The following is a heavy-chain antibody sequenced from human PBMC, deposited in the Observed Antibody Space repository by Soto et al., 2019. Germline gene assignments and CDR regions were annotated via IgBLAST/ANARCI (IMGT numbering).Heavy chain of an antibody. V-gene: IGHV4-4*07. D-gene: IGHD3-16*02. CDR1: GVSISSDY. CDR2: SYTSGST. CDR3: ARDPGGYDYVWGNYRPLNYFDP. Sequence: PSETLSLTCTVSGVSISSDYWSWIRQPAGKALEWIGRSYTSGSTIYNLSLQSRVSMSLDTDKNQFSLRLTSVTAADTAIYYCARDPGGYDYVWGNYRPLNYFDPWGQGTLVTVSS. J-gene: IGHJ5*02.